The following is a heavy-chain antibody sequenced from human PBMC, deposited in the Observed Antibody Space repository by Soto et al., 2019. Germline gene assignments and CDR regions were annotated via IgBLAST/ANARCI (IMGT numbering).Heavy chain of an antibody. Sequence: EVQLLESGGGLVQPGGSLRLSCAASGFTFSSYAMRWVRQAPGKGLELVSVISGSGGSTYYADSVKGRFTISRDNSRNTLYLQMNSLRAEDTAVYYCAKETGLVATIRYYYYGMDVWGQGTTVTVSS. CDR3: AKETGLVATIRYYYYGMDV. CDR1: GFTFSSYA. V-gene: IGHV3-23*01. CDR2: ISGSGGST. D-gene: IGHD5-12*01. J-gene: IGHJ6*02.